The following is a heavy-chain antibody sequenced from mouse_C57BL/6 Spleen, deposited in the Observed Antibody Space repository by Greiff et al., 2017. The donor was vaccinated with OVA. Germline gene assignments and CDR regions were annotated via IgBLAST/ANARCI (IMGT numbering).Heavy chain of an antibody. V-gene: IGHV1-39*01. CDR3: AREAGPDGEFDV. J-gene: IGHJ1*03. D-gene: IGHD3-2*02. CDR2: INPNYGTI. Sequence: VQLQQSGPELVKPGASVKISCKASGYPFTDYTMNWVNQSPGQSLEWIGVINPNYGTIIYNQKFKGKATLTADQSSSTAYMQMNSLTSEDAAVDYCAREAGPDGEFDVWGTGTTVTVSS. CDR1: GYPFTDYT.